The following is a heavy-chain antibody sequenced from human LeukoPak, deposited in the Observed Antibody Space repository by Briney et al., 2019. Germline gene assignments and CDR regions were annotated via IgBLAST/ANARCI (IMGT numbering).Heavy chain of an antibody. CDR3: ARALLWFGEPSHIDY. D-gene: IGHD3-10*01. V-gene: IGHV1-18*04. CDR1: GYTFTGYY. J-gene: IGHJ4*02. CDR2: ITAYNDNT. Sequence: ASVTVSCKASGYTFTGYYMHWVRQAPGQGLEWMGWITAYNDNTNYAQKLQGRVTMTTDTSTSTAYMELRSLRSDDTAVYYCARALLWFGEPSHIDYWGQGTLVTASS.